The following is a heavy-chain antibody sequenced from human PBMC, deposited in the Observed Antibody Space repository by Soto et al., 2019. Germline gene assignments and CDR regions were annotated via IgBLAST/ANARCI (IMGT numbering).Heavy chain of an antibody. D-gene: IGHD3-10*01. Sequence: ASVKVSCKASGYTFTSYGISWVRQAPGQGLEWLGWISAYNGNTNYAQKLQGRVTMTTDTSTSTAYMELRSLRSDDTAVYYCARYGSGSYWPLTTGYSGMDVWGQGTTVTVSS. CDR3: ARYGSGSYWPLTTGYSGMDV. CDR2: ISAYNGNT. V-gene: IGHV1-18*01. CDR1: GYTFTSYG. J-gene: IGHJ6*02.